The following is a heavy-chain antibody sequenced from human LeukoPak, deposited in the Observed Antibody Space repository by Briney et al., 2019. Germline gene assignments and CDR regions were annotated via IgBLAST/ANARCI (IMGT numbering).Heavy chain of an antibody. V-gene: IGHV1-18*01. CDR1: VYTLSSFS. Sequence: ASVRLSSTSSVYTLSSFSITWGPPAPGQGRGWMGWKRGYNDDTKDAQTLQARVTMTTDTSTSTAYMALTSLRSDDTAVYYCARDPSNSNGWYIYFDYWGQGALVTVSS. D-gene: IGHD6-19*01. CDR2: KRGYNDDT. J-gene: IGHJ4*02. CDR3: ARDPSNSNGWYIYFDY.